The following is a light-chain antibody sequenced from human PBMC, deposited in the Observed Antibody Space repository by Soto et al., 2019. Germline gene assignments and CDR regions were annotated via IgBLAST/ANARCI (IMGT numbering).Light chain of an antibody. CDR2: DDN. Sequence: QSVLTQPPSVSAAPGQAVTISCSGSSSNLAYNSLSWYQQLQGTAPKLLIYDDNKRPSGIPSRFSGAKTGTSATLGITGLDNGDEDAYYCGASDDSLNVYVFGSGTKVTVL. V-gene: IGLV1-51*01. J-gene: IGLJ1*01. CDR1: SSNLAYNS. CDR3: GASDDSLNVYV.